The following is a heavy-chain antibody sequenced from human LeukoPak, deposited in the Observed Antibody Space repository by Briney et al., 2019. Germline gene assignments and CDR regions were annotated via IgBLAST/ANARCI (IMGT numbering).Heavy chain of an antibody. CDR1: GFTFSSYS. Sequence: GGSLRLSCAASGFTFSSYSMNWVRQAPGKGLEWVSYISSSSSTIYYADSVKGRFTISRDNAKNSLYLQMNSLRAEDTAVYYCARVDGDHYYYGMDVWGQGTTVTISS. CDR2: ISSSSSTI. D-gene: IGHD4-17*01. CDR3: ARVDGDHYYYGMDV. V-gene: IGHV3-48*04. J-gene: IGHJ6*02.